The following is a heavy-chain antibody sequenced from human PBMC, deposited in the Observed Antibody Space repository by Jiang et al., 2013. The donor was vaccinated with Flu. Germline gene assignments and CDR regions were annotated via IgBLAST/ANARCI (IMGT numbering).Heavy chain of an antibody. CDR2: IYNSGST. CDR3: ASAGGGELSEGPEALDY. J-gene: IGHJ4*02. D-gene: IGHD1-26*01. Sequence: TCTVSGGSISSGYYYWGWIRQPPGKGLEWLGSIYNSGSTYYNPSLKSRVTISVDTSKNQFSLKLSSVTAADTAVYYCASAGGGELSEGPEALDYWGQGTLVTVSS. V-gene: IGHV4-39*07. CDR1: GGSISSGYYY.